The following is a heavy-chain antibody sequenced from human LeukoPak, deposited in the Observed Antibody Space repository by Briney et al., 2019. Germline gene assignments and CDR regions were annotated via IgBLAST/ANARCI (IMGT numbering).Heavy chain of an antibody. CDR3: ARGVQEGFLEWVGDC. Sequence: ASVKVSCKASGYTFTSYDINWVRQATGQGLEWMGWMNPNSGNTGYAQKFQGRDTMTRNTSISTAYMELSSLRSEDTAVYYCARGVQEGFLEWVGDCWGQGTLVTVSS. CDR2: MNPNSGNT. D-gene: IGHD3-3*01. V-gene: IGHV1-8*01. J-gene: IGHJ4*02. CDR1: GYTFTSYD.